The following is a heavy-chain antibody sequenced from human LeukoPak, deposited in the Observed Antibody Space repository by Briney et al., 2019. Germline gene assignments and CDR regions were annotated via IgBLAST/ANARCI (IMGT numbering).Heavy chain of an antibody. CDR2: INHSGST. J-gene: IGHJ4*02. D-gene: IGHD2-15*01. Sequence: SETLSLTCAVYGGSFSGYYWSWIRQPPGKGLEWIGEINHSGSTNYNPSLKSRVTISVETSKNQFSLKLSSVTAADTAVYYCASQGKDCSGGSCYSGVRYFDYWGQGTLVTVSS. CDR1: GGSFSGYY. V-gene: IGHV4-34*01. CDR3: ASQGKDCSGGSCYSGVRYFDY.